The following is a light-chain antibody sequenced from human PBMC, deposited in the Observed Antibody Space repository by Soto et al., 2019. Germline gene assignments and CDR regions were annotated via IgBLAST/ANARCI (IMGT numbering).Light chain of an antibody. Sequence: QSALTQPASVSGSPGQSITISCTGTSSDVGSHNFVSWYQQYPGKVPRLMIYEVNKRPSGVSNRFSGSKSGYTASLTISGLQAEDEADYYGYSYIGAISFGGGTKLTVL. V-gene: IGLV2-23*02. CDR3: YSYIGAIS. CDR1: SSDVGSHNF. J-gene: IGLJ2*01. CDR2: EVN.